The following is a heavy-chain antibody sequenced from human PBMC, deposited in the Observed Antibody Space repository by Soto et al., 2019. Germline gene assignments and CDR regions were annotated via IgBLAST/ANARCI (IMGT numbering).Heavy chain of an antibody. V-gene: IGHV3-21*01. CDR3: ARASRWRDIGSFGVVIDY. CDR2: ISSSSSYI. J-gene: IGHJ4*02. Sequence: GGSLRLSCAASGFTFSSYSMNWVRQAPGKGLEWVSSISSSSSYIYYADSVKGRFTISRDNAKNSLYLQMNSLRAEDTAVYYCARASRWRDIGSFGVVIDYWGQGTLVTVSS. CDR1: GFTFSSYS. D-gene: IGHD3-3*01.